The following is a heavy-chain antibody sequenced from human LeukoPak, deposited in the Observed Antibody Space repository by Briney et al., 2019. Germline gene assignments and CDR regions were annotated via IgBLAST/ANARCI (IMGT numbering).Heavy chain of an antibody. J-gene: IGHJ4*02. CDR1: GFIFNNYA. CDR3: AKDLSDY. V-gene: IGHV3-23*01. Sequence: GGSLRLSCAASGFIFNNYAMSWVRQAPGKGLEWVSAIGDAGDTKYADSVKGRFTISRDNSKNTLYLQMNSLRAEDTAVYYCAKDLSDYWGQGTLVTVSS. CDR2: IGDAGDT.